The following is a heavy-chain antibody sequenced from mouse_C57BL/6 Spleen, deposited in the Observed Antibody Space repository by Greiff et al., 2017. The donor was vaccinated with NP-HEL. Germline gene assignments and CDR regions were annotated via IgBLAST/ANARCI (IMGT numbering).Heavy chain of an antibody. V-gene: IGHV1-55*01. J-gene: IGHJ2*01. CDR1: GYTFTSYW. D-gene: IGHD1-1*01. CDR2: IYPGSGST. CDR3: AKGATTVVAGGY. Sequence: QVQLQQPGTELVKPGASVKLSCKASGYTFTSYWITWVKQRPGQGLEWIGDIYPGSGSTNYNEKFKSKATLTVDTSSSTAYMQLSSLTSEDSAVYYCAKGATTVVAGGYWGQGTTLTVSS.